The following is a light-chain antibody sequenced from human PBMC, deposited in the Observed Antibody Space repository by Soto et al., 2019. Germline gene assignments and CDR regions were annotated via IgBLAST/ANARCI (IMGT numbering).Light chain of an antibody. Sequence: EIVMTQSPVTLSVSPGGRATLSCRASQSVGSNLAWYQQQPGQAPRLLIYGASTRATDIPVRFSGSGSGTEFTLTVSSLQSEDFAVYYCQQYNAWPLTFGPGTKVDF. V-gene: IGKV3-15*01. J-gene: IGKJ3*01. CDR1: QSVGSN. CDR2: GAS. CDR3: QQYNAWPLT.